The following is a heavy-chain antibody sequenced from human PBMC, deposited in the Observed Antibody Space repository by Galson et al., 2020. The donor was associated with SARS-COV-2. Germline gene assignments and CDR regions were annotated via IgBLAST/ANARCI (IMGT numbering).Heavy chain of an antibody. Sequence: GESLKISCAASGFTFSSYSMNWVRQAPGKGLEWVSPISSSSSYLYYADPLQGRFTISRDNAKNSLYLQMNSLRAEDTAVYYCARGGIVGSYYYYMDVWGKGTTVTVSS. CDR2: ISSSSSYL. CDR1: GFTFSSYS. J-gene: IGHJ6*03. D-gene: IGHD1-26*01. V-gene: IGHV3-21*01. CDR3: ARGGIVGSYYYYMDV.